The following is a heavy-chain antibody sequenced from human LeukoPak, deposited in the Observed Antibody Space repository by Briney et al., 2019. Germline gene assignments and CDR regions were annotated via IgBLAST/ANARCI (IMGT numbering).Heavy chain of an antibody. D-gene: IGHD4-17*01. CDR2: MNPNSGNT. CDR1: GYTFTSYD. V-gene: IGHV1-8*02. Sequence: ASVKVSCKASGYTFTSYDINWVRQATGQGLEWMGWMNPNSGNTGYAQKFQGRVTMTRNTSISTAYMELSSLRSEDTAVYYCARQWEAHDYGVDWYFDLWGRGTLVTVSS. CDR3: ARQWEAHDYGVDWYFDL. J-gene: IGHJ2*01.